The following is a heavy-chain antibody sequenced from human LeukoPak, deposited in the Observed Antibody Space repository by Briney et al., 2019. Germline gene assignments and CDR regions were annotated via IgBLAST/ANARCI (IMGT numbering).Heavy chain of an antibody. CDR2: ISWDGGST. CDR3: ARGPGYCTNGVCHHYYMDV. V-gene: IGHV3-43D*03. J-gene: IGHJ6*03. Sequence: GGSLRLSCTASGFTFDDYAMHWVRLAPGKGLEWVSLISWDGGSTRYADSVKGRFTISRDNAKNSLYLQMNSLRAEDTALYYCARGPGYCTNGVCHHYYMDVWGKGTTVTVSS. D-gene: IGHD2-8*01. CDR1: GFTFDDYA.